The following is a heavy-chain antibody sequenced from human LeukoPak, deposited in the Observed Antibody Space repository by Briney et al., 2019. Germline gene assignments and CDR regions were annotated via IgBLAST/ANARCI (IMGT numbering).Heavy chain of an antibody. CDR2: IVVGSGNT. CDR3: AADAEWVEATVVKGVPAFDI. J-gene: IGHJ3*02. CDR1: GFTFTSSA. Sequence: AASVKVSCKASGFTFTSSAMQWVRQARGQRLEWIGWIVVGSGNTNYAQKFQERVTITRDMSTSTAYMELSSLRSEDTAVYYCAADAEWVEATVVKGVPAFDIWGQGTMVTVSS. D-gene: IGHD4-23*01. V-gene: IGHV1-58*02.